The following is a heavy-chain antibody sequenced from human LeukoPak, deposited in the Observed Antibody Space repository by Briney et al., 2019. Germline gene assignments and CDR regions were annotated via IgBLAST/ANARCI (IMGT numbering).Heavy chain of an antibody. V-gene: IGHV3-30-3*01. CDR2: ISYDGSNK. J-gene: IGHJ6*02. Sequence: GGSLRLSCAASGFPFSSYAMHWARQAPAKGREWVAVISYDGSNKYYADSVKGRFTISRDNSKNTLYLQMNSLRAEDTAVYYCARDTLYYDILTGYRYYYYGMDVWGQGTTVTVSS. D-gene: IGHD3-9*01. CDR3: ARDTLYYDILTGYRYYYYGMDV. CDR1: GFPFSSYA.